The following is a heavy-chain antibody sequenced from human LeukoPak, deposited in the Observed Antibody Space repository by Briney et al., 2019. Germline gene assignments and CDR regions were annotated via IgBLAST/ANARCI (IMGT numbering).Heavy chain of an antibody. D-gene: IGHD1-26*01. V-gene: IGHV4-59*01. Sequence: SETLSLTCTVSGGSISSYLWSWIRQPPGKGLEWIGYIYYSGSTNYNPSLKSRVTILVDTSENQFSLKVSSVTAADTAVYYCARGQYSGSCFDNWGQGSLVTVSS. CDR2: IYYSGST. CDR1: GGSISSYL. CDR3: ARGQYSGSCFDN. J-gene: IGHJ4*02.